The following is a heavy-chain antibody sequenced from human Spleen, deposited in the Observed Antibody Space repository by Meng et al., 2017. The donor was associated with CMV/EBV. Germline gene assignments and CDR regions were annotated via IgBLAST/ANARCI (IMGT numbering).Heavy chain of an antibody. J-gene: IGHJ6*02. CDR2: ISYDGSNK. V-gene: IGHV3-30*04. CDR3: ARDLHPYYYGSGSYYSWVSWGNYYYYGMDV. CDR1: GFTFSSYA. Sequence: GESLKISCAASGFTFSSYAMHWVRPAPGKGLEWVAVISYDGSNKYYADSVKGRFTISRDNSKNTLYLQMNSLRAEDTAVYYCARDLHPYYYGSGSYYSWVSWGNYYYYGMDVWGQGTTVTVSS. D-gene: IGHD3-10*01.